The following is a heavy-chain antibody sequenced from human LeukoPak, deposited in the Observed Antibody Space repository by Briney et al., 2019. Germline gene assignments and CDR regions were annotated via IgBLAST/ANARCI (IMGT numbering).Heavy chain of an antibody. D-gene: IGHD6-13*01. CDR1: GFTFSSYA. J-gene: IGHJ4*02. V-gene: IGHV3-23*01. CDR3: AKGSSSWYNYRLYFDY. Sequence: QSGGSLRLSCAASGFTFSSYAMSWVRQAPGKGLEWVSAISGSGGSTYYADSVKGRFTISRDNSKNTLYLQMNSLRAEDTAVYYCAKGSSSWYNYRLYFDYWGQGTLVTVSS. CDR2: ISGSGGST.